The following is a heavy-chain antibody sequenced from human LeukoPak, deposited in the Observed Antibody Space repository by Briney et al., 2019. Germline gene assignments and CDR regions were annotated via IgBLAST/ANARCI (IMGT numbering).Heavy chain of an antibody. CDR2: ISSSSSTT. CDR1: GFTFSSYA. CDR3: ARDPYYYDRSGYSSGDY. Sequence: GGSLRLSCAASGFTFSSYAMNWVRQAPGKGLEWVSYISSSSSTTYYADSVKGRFTISRDNAKNSLYLQMNSLRDEDTAVYYCARDPYYYDRSGYSSGDYWGQGTLVTVSS. V-gene: IGHV3-48*02. D-gene: IGHD3-22*01. J-gene: IGHJ4*02.